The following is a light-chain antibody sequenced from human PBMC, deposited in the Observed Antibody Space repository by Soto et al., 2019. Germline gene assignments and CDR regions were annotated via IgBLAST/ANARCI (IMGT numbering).Light chain of an antibody. CDR2: EGI. V-gene: IGLV2-23*01. J-gene: IGLJ2*01. Sequence: QSALTQPASVSGSPGQSNTISCTGTSSDVGSSNLVSWCQQYPGKAPKLIIFEGIKRPSGVSNRFSGSKSGNTASLTISGLQAEYEADYYCCSNAGSGTVVFGGGTKVTVL. CDR3: CSNAGSGTVV. CDR1: SSDVGSSNL.